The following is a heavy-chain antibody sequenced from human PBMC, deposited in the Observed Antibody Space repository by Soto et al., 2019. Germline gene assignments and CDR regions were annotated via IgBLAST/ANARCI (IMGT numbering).Heavy chain of an antibody. CDR1: GFTFSSYS. D-gene: IGHD3-3*01. CDR2: ISTTSSSI. Sequence: PGGSLRLPCAASGFTFSSYSMNWVRQAPGKGLEWISYISTTSSSIYYADSVKGRFTISRDNAKNSLFLQMNSLRDEDTAVYYCARKGVAFDYWGQGALVTVSS. J-gene: IGHJ4*02. CDR3: ARKGVAFDY. V-gene: IGHV3-48*02.